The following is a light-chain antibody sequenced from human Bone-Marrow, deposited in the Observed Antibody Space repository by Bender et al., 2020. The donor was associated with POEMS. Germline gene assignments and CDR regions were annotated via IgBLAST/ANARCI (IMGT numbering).Light chain of an antibody. Sequence: QSALTQPPSASGSPGQSITISCTGTIHDISYYNFYNYVSWYQHHPGKAPKLIISQVSNRPSEISFRFSGSQSGTSASLAITGLQSEDEAAYFCQSYDSDLNGWVFGGGTKLTVL. CDR1: IHDISYYNFYNY. CDR2: QVS. J-gene: IGLJ3*02. V-gene: IGLV2-14*01. CDR3: QSYDSDLNGWV.